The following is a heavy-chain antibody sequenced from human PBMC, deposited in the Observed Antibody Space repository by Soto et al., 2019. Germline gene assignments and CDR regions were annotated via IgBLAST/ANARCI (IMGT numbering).Heavy chain of an antibody. CDR2: IAYDGSNK. V-gene: IGHV3-30*18. CDR1: GFTFSDYG. D-gene: IGHD5-12*01. J-gene: IGHJ4*02. CDR3: AKNHQPAPNRDGYNLIDY. Sequence: QVQLVESGGGVVQPGRSLRLSCAASGFTFSDYGMHWVRQAPGKGLEWVAVIAYDGSNKYYADSVKGRFTISRDNSKNTLEPEMDRLRGEDTGVYFCAKNHQPAPNRDGYNLIDYWGQGTLVTVSS.